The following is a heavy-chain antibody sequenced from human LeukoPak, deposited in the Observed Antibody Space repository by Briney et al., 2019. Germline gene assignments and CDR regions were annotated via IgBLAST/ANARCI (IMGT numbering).Heavy chain of an antibody. J-gene: IGHJ5*02. CDR1: GFTFTNYD. V-gene: IGHV1-8*01. Sequence: ASVKVSCEASGFTFTNYDINWVRQTTGQGLEWMGWMNPVTGNTGYARQFQGRITMTRDTSTSTAYMELRSLKSEDTAVYYCVRDGEGIAISVNYWFDPWGQGTLVTVSS. CDR3: VRDGEGIAISVNYWFDP. CDR2: MNPVTGNT. D-gene: IGHD3-10*01.